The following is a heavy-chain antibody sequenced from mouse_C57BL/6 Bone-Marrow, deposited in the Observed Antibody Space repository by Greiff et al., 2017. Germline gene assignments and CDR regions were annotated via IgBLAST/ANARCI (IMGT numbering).Heavy chain of an antibody. J-gene: IGHJ1*03. CDR2: IYPRSGNT. Sequence: VMLVESGAELARPGASVKLSCKASGYTFTSYGISWVKQRTGQGLEWIGEIYPRSGNTYYNEKFKGKATLTADKSSSTAYMELRSLTSEDSAVYFCARLGRWLLSWYFDVWGTGTTVTVSS. V-gene: IGHV1-81*01. D-gene: IGHD2-3*01. CDR1: GYTFTSYG. CDR3: ARLGRWLLSWYFDV.